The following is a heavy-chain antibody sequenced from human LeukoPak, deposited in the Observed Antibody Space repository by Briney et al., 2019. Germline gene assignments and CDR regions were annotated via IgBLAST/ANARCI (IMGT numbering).Heavy chain of an antibody. J-gene: IGHJ3*02. Sequence: GGSLRLSCAASGFTFSSYETNWVRQAPGKGLEWVSYISSSGSVVYYADSVKGRLTISRDNSKNTLYLQMNSLRAEDTAVYYCARDLEDSSPFGAFDMWGQGTMVTVSS. CDR3: ARDLEDSSPFGAFDM. CDR2: ISSSGSVV. V-gene: IGHV3-48*03. CDR1: GFTFSSYE. D-gene: IGHD3-22*01.